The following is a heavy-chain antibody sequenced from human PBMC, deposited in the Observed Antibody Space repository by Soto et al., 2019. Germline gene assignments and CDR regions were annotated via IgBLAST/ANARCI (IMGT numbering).Heavy chain of an antibody. CDR3: TTVFLELPSTDY. Sequence: PGGSLRLSCAASGFTSSNAWMSWVRQAPGKGLEWVGRIKSKTDGGTTDYAAPVKGRFTVSRDDSKNTLYLQMNSLKTEDTAVYYCTTVFLELPSTDYWGQGTLVTVSS. J-gene: IGHJ4*02. CDR1: GFTSSNAW. CDR2: IKSKTDGGTT. V-gene: IGHV3-15*01. D-gene: IGHD1-7*01.